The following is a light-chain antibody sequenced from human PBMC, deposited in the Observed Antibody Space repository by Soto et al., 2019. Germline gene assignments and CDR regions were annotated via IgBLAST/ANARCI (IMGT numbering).Light chain of an antibody. Sequence: EIVLTQSPGTLSLSPGERATLSCRASQSVSSSYLAWYQQKPGHAPRLLIYGASSRATGIPDRFSGSESGTDFTLTINRLEPEDFAVYYCQQYGSSPWAFGQGTKV. CDR1: QSVSSSY. J-gene: IGKJ1*01. CDR3: QQYGSSPWA. V-gene: IGKV3-20*01. CDR2: GAS.